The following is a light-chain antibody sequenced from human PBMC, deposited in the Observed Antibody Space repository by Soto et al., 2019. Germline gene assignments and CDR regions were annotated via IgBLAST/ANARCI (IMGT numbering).Light chain of an antibody. CDR3: QSHDSSLSGSYV. V-gene: IGLV1-40*01. Sequence: QAVVTQPPSVSEAPGQRVTISCTGGSSNLGAGYDVHWYQQLPGTAPKLLIYGNTNRPSGVPDRFSGSKSGTSASLAITGLQAEDEADYYCQSHDSSLSGSYVFGTGTEVTVL. CDR2: GNT. J-gene: IGLJ1*01. CDR1: SSNLGAGYD.